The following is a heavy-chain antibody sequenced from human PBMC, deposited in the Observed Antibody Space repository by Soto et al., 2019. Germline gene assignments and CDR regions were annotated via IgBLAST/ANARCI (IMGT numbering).Heavy chain of an antibody. CDR1: GGSISSGGYY. D-gene: IGHD3-16*01. V-gene: IGHV4-31*03. CDR2: IYYSGST. Sequence: QVQLQESGPGLVKPSQTLSLTCTVSGGSISSGGYYWSWIRQHPGKGLEWIGYIYYSGSTYYNPSLRTRVTISVDTSKNQFSLKLSSVTAADTAVYYCAGDVMQGTGAFDYWGQGTLVTVSS. CDR3: AGDVMQGTGAFDY. J-gene: IGHJ4*02.